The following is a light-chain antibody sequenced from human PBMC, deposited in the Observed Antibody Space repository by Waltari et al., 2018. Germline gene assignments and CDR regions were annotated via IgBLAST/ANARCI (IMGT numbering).Light chain of an antibody. J-gene: IGKJ3*01. CDR2: GAS. CDR3: QQYYSTPFT. Sequence: SILHISENNNDLGWDQHKSGQSPKLLIYGASTRESGVPDRFSGSGSGTDFTLTISSLQAEEVAVYYCQQYYSTPFTFGPGTKVDIK. CDR1: SILHISENNND. V-gene: IGKV4-1*01.